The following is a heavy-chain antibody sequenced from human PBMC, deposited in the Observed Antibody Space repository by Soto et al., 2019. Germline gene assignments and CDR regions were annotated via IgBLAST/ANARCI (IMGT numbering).Heavy chain of an antibody. D-gene: IGHD3-10*01. CDR3: ARVTITMVRGAIDP. Sequence: PSETLSLTSAVSGGSISSSNWWSWVRQPPGKGLEWIGEIYHSGSTNYNPSLKSRVTISVDKSKNQFSLKLSSVTAADTAVYYCARVTITMVRGAIDPWGQGTLVTVSS. CDR1: GGSISSSNW. V-gene: IGHV4-4*02. J-gene: IGHJ5*02. CDR2: IYHSGST.